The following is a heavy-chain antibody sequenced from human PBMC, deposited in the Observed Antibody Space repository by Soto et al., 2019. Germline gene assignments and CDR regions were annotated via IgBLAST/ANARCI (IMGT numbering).Heavy chain of an antibody. V-gene: IGHV1-8*01. D-gene: IGHD3-10*01. CDR3: AVDVLLLFGEPRRYGMVV. CDR1: GYTFTSYD. J-gene: IGHJ6*02. Sequence: QVQLVQSGAEVKKPGASVKVSCKASGYTFTSYDINWVRQATGQGLEWMGWMNPNSGNTGYAQKFQGRVTMTRNTSISTVYMELSSLRCEDTPVYYCAVDVLLLFGEPRRYGMVVWGQGTTLTVSS. CDR2: MNPNSGNT.